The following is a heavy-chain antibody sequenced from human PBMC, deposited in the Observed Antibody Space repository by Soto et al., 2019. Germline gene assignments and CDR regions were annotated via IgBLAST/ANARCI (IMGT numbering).Heavy chain of an antibody. Sequence: ASVKVSCKASGYTFLSYGISWVRQAPGQGLEWMGWISTYSGNTDYAQGLQDRVTLTTDTSTSTAYMELRSLRSDDTAVYYCARNPSGSSFDYWGHGTLVTVSS. V-gene: IGHV1-18*01. D-gene: IGHD1-26*01. J-gene: IGHJ4*01. CDR1: GYTFLSYG. CDR3: ARNPSGSSFDY. CDR2: ISTYSGNT.